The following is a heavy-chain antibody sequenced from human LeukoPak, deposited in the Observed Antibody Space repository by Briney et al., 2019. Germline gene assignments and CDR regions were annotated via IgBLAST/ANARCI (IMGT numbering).Heavy chain of an antibody. CDR3: ARDRVGYSSSSDYYYMDV. V-gene: IGHV1-46*01. CDR2: INPSGGST. D-gene: IGHD6-6*01. Sequence: ASVKVSCKASGYTFTSYYMHWVRQAPGQGLEWMGIINPSGGSTSYAQKFQGRVTMTRDMSTSTVYMELSSLRSEDTAVYYCARDRVGYSSSSDYYYMDVWGKGTTVTVSS. CDR1: GYTFTSYY. J-gene: IGHJ6*03.